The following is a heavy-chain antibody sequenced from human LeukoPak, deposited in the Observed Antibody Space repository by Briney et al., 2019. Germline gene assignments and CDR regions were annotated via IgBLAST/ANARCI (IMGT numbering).Heavy chain of an antibody. D-gene: IGHD6-13*01. CDR1: GFTFSNHA. CDR2: ISNNGGNT. V-gene: IGHV3-64*01. Sequence: PGGSLRLSCAASGFTFSNHAMHWVRQAPGRGLESVSAISNNGGNTYYANSVKGRFTISRDNSKNTLYLQMGSLRAEDMAVYYCARDRIAAAFGMDVWGQGTTVTVSS. CDR3: ARDRIAAAFGMDV. J-gene: IGHJ6*02.